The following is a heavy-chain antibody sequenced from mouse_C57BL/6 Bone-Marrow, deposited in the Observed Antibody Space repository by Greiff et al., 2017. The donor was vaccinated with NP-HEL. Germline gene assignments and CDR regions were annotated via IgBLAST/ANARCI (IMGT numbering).Heavy chain of an antibody. V-gene: IGHV5-16*01. CDR1: GFTFSDYY. D-gene: IGHD2-4*01. Sequence: EVHLVESEGGLVQPRSSMKLSCTASGFTFSDYYMAWVRQVPEKGLEWVANINYDGSSTYYLDSLKSRFIISRDNAKNILYLQMSSLKSEDTATYYCAREGGLRRRTYAMDYWGQGTSATVSS. J-gene: IGHJ4*01. CDR3: AREGGLRRRTYAMDY. CDR2: INYDGSST.